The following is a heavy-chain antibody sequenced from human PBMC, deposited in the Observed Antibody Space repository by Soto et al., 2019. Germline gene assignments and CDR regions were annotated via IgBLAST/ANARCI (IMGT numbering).Heavy chain of an antibody. J-gene: IGHJ5*02. CDR3: AKDKGLRLGELSSMKFDP. Sequence: GGSLRLSCAASGFTFSSYGMHWVRQAPGKGLEWVAVISYDGSNKYYADSVKGRFTISRDNSKNTLYLQMNSLRAEDTAVYYCAKDKGLRLGELSSMKFDPWGQGTLVTVSS. V-gene: IGHV3-30*18. CDR2: ISYDGSNK. D-gene: IGHD3-16*02. CDR1: GFTFSSYG.